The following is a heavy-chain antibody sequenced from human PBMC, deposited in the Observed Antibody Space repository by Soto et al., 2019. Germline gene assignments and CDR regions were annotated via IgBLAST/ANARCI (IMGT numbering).Heavy chain of an antibody. CDR2: IIPRFGTR. Sequence: QVQLVQSGAEVKKPGSSVRVSCKASGGPFSMFTFNRVRQAPGQGLEWMGGIIPRFGTRNYAPTLQGRVTITADGSTNTAYMELSSLRSEDTAVYYCARGRGLYNSGRSQLDYWGQGTLVTVSS. J-gene: IGHJ4*02. CDR1: GGPFSMFT. V-gene: IGHV1-69*01. CDR3: ARGRGLYNSGRSQLDY. D-gene: IGHD3-22*01.